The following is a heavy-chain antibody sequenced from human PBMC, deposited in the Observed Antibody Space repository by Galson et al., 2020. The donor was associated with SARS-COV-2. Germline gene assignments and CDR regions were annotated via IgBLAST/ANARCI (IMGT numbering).Heavy chain of an antibody. CDR1: GFTFSSSG. J-gene: IGHJ4*02. V-gene: IGHV3-30*18. CDR2: ISYDGSYK. CDR3: AKDQLVSRFLEYLLYFEY. D-gene: IGHD3-3*01. Sequence: GGSLRLSCAASGFTFSSSGMHWVRQAPGKGLEWVALISYDGSYKYYADSLKDRFTISRDNSKNTLYLQMNRLRAEDTAVYFRAKDQLVSRFLEYLLYFEYWGQGTLVTVSS.